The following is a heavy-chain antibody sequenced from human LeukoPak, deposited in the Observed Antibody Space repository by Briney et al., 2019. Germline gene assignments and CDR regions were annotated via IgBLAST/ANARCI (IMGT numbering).Heavy chain of an antibody. CDR3: ARIGDTAMDVYYYYGMDV. Sequence: GRSLRLSCAASGFTFSSFYMHWVRQAPGKGLEWVAVISSDGRDKYYTDSVKGRFTISRDNSKNTLYLQLNSLRAEDTAVYYCARIGDTAMDVYYYYGMDVWGQGTTVTVSS. D-gene: IGHD5-18*01. J-gene: IGHJ6*02. V-gene: IGHV3-30*03. CDR2: ISSDGRDK. CDR1: GFTFSSFY.